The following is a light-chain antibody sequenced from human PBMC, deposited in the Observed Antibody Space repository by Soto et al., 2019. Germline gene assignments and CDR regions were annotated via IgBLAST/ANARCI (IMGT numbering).Light chain of an antibody. CDR1: QSVSSN. J-gene: IGKJ2*01. CDR3: QNYNKCPPYI. Sequence: EIVMTQSPATLSVSPGERATLSCRASQSVSSNLAWYQQKPGQAPRLLIYGASTRATGIPARFSGSGSGTEFTLTISSRQSEVFPVYYLQNYNKCPPYIFARGTKLEIK. CDR2: GAS. V-gene: IGKV3-15*01.